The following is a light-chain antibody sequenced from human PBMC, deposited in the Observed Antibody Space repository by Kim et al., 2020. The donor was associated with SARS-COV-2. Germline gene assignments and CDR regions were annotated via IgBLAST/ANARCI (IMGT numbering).Light chain of an antibody. J-gene: IGKJ1*01. Sequence: TINCKSSQSVLYSSNNKNYLAWYQQKPGQPPKLLIYWASTRESGVPDRFRGSGSGTDFTLTISSLQAEDVAVYYCQQYYSTPRTFGQGTKVDIK. V-gene: IGKV4-1*01. CDR3: QQYYSTPRT. CDR1: QSVLYSSNNKNY. CDR2: WAS.